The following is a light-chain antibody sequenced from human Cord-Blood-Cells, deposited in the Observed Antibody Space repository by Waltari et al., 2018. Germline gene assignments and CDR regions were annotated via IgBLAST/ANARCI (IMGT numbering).Light chain of an antibody. CDR2: DVS. V-gene: IGLV2-14*01. CDR3: SVYASSRSWV. CDR1: CRDVGDYNY. Sequence: QALLTHPAAFTSAPRRSVTVSSSGTCRDVGDYNYVSWYQQHPGKAPKLMIYDVSKRPSGVSTRVSVSKSGNTAFLTSAGLQAVDEADYYCSVYASSRSWVFGGGTKLTVL. J-gene: IGLJ3*02.